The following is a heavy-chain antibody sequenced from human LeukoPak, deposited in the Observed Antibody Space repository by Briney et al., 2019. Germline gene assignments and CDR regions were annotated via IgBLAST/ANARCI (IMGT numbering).Heavy chain of an antibody. CDR1: GYTFTSYG. CDR2: ISAYNGNT. D-gene: IGHD3-22*01. CDR3: ARDPTPAYYYDSSGLNWFDP. V-gene: IGHV1-18*01. Sequence: GASVKVSCKASGYTFTSYGISWVRQAPGQGLEWMGWISAYNGNTNYAQKPQGRVTMTTDTSTSTAYMELRSLRSDDTAVYYCARDPTPAYYYDSSGLNWFDPWGQGTLVTVSS. J-gene: IGHJ5*02.